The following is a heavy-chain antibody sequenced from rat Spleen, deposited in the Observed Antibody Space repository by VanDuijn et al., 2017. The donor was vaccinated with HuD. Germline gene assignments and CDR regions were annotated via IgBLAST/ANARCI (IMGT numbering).Heavy chain of an antibody. Sequence: EVQLVESGGGLVQPGGSLKLSCAASGFTYNDYAMAWVRQAPAKGLEWVATINTGGGDTYYRDSVRGRFTISRDNAKNTLYLQMDSLMSEDTATYYCAKDKGEYNNLFDYWGQGVMVTVTS. D-gene: IGHD1-10*01. CDR1: GFTYNDYA. CDR2: INTGGGDT. J-gene: IGHJ2*01. V-gene: IGHV5S13*01. CDR3: AKDKGEYNNLFDY.